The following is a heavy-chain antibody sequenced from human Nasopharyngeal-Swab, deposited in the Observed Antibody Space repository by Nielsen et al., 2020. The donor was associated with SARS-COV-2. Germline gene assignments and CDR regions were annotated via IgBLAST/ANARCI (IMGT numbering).Heavy chain of an antibody. D-gene: IGHD6-13*01. CDR1: GFTFSSYS. J-gene: IGHJ6*03. V-gene: IGHV3-7*01. Sequence: GESLKISFAASGFTFSSYSMNWVRQAPGKGLEWVANIKQDGSEKYYVDSVKGRFTISRDNAKHSLYLQMNSLRAEDTAVYYCARDPQQLVFHYYYYYMDVWGKGTTVTVSS. CDR3: ARDPQQLVFHYYYYYMDV. CDR2: IKQDGSEK.